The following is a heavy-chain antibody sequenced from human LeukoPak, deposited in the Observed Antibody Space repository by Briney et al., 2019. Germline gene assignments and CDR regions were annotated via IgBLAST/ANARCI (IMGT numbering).Heavy chain of an antibody. V-gene: IGHV4-59*08. CDR2: IYYSGST. Sequence: SETLSLTCTVSGGSISRYYWSWIRQPPGKGLEWIGYIYYSGSTNYNPSLKSRVTISVDTSKNQFSLKLSSVTAADTAVYYCARPPYEGRFAPWGKEPRVTVSS. CDR1: GGSISRYY. CDR3: ARPPYEGRFAP. J-gene: IGHJ5*02. D-gene: IGHD3-22*01.